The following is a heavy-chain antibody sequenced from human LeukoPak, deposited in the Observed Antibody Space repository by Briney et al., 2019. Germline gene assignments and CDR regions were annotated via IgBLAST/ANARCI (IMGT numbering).Heavy chain of an antibody. CDR3: AGRITGYSSGYVF. D-gene: IGHD5-18*01. CDR1: GFTFSNYA. V-gene: IGHV3-23*01. Sequence: GGSLRLSCVGSGFTFSNYAMSWVRQAPGKGLDWVSVISGSAHKIRYADSVRGRFTISRDNSENRVYLQMNNLRGEDTAIYYCAGRITGYSSGYVFWGQGTLVTVSS. J-gene: IGHJ4*02. CDR2: ISGSAHKI.